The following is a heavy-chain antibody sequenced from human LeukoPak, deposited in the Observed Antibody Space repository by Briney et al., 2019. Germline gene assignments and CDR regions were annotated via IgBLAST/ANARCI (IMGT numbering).Heavy chain of an antibody. CDR1: GFTLTNFA. J-gene: IGHJ5*02. V-gene: IGHV3-23*01. CDR3: AKGAAAGLVDWFDP. CDR2: ITGDGAT. Sequence: PGGSLRLSCAVSGFTLTNFAMMWVRQAPGKGLQWVSSITGDGATYYADSVRGRFMLSRDTSKNTLYLQVNSLTAEDTALYYCAKGAAAGLVDWFDPWGQGTLVTVSS. D-gene: IGHD6-25*01.